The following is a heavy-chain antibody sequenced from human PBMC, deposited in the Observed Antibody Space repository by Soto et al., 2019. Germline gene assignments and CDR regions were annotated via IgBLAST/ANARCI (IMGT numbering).Heavy chain of an antibody. J-gene: IGHJ4*02. CDR2: ISDGGST. D-gene: IGHD1-1*01. Sequence: SETLSLTCNVYGGSIYTYYWNWIRPSPGKGLEWIGYISDGGSTNYNPSLKGRGTISVDTSKNQFSLKLSSVTAADTAVYYCARDRTFYFVFCGQGTLVTVSS. CDR1: GGSIYTYY. CDR3: ARDRTFYFVF. V-gene: IGHV4-59*12.